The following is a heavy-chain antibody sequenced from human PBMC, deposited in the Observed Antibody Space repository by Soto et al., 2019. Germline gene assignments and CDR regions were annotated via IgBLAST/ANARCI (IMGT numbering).Heavy chain of an antibody. V-gene: IGHV3-23*01. CDR1: GFTFSSYA. J-gene: IGHJ4*02. D-gene: IGHD3-22*01. Sequence: GGSLRLSCAASGFTFSSYAMSWVRQAPGKGLKWVSAISGSGGSTYYADSVKGRFTISRDNSKNTLYLQMNSLRAEDTAVYFCAKASWPYYYDSSGYYPFDYWGQGTLVTVSS. CDR3: AKASWPYYYDSSGYYPFDY. CDR2: ISGSGGST.